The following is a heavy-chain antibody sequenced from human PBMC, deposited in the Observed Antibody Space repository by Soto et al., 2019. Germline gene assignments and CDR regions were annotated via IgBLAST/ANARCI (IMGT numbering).Heavy chain of an antibody. CDR2: ISGSGGST. V-gene: IGHV3-23*01. D-gene: IGHD3-16*01. CDR3: AKDTYRGLAPRLYCYYGMDV. Sequence: PGGSLRLSCAASGFTFSSYAMSWVRQAPGKGLEWVSAISGSGGSTYYADSVKGRFTISRDNSKNTLYLQMNSLRAEDTAVYYCAKDTYRGLAPRLYCYYGMDVWGQGTTVTVSS. CDR1: GFTFSSYA. J-gene: IGHJ6*02.